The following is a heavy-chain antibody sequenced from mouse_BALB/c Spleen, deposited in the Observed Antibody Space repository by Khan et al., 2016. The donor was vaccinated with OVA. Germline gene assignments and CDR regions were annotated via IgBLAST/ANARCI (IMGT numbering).Heavy chain of an antibody. V-gene: IGHV2-6-1*01. CDR3: ARQPYYHYNIMDY. J-gene: IGHJ4*01. CDR2: IWNDGNT. D-gene: IGHD2-10*01. Sequence: QVQLKESGPGLAAPSQSLSITCTISGFSLTNYGVHWVRQSPGKGLEWLAVIWNDGNTNYNSALKSRLTITKDNSQSQVFLKMNSLQTDDTAIYFCARQPYYHYNIMDYWGQGTSGTVSS. CDR1: GFSLTNYG.